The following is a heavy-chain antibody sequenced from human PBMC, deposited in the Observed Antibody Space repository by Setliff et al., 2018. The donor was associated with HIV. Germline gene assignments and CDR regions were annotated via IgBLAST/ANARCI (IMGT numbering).Heavy chain of an antibody. CDR1: GFRINNYD. CDR3: AYYSSGSFYLGYYSYGMDV. Sequence: PGGSLRLSCAASGFRINNYDMNWVRQAPGKGLEWILHTSSSGETIYYADSVRGRFTISRDNAENSLYLQMISLRAEDTAVYYCAYYSSGSFYLGYYSYGMDVWGQGTTVTVSS. V-gene: IGHV3-48*03. J-gene: IGHJ6*02. CDR2: TSSSGETI. D-gene: IGHD3-10*01.